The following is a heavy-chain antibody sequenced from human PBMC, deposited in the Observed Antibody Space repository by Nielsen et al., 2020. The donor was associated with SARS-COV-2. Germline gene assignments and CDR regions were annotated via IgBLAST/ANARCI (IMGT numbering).Heavy chain of an antibody. CDR2: IYSGGST. CDR3: ASSTCGGDCYTIDY. Sequence: GGSLRLSCAASGFTVSSNYMSWVRQAPGKGLEWVSVIYSGGSTYYADSVKGRFTISRDNSKNTLYLQMNSLRAEDTAVYYCASSTCGGDCYTIDYWGQGTLVTVSS. V-gene: IGHV3-66*01. D-gene: IGHD2-21*01. CDR1: GFTVSSNY. J-gene: IGHJ4*02.